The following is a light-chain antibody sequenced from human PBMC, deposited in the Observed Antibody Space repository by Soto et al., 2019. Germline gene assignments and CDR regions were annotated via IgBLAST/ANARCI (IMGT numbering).Light chain of an antibody. CDR2: DAS. J-gene: IGKJ4*01. CDR1: QTISNW. V-gene: IGKV1-5*01. Sequence: DIQMTQSPSTLSASVGDRVTITCRASQTISNWLAWYQQKPGKAPRLLIYDASTLESGVPSRFSGSASGTEFTLTISSLQPDDLATYYCQQYNSYSLTFGGGTKVEIK. CDR3: QQYNSYSLT.